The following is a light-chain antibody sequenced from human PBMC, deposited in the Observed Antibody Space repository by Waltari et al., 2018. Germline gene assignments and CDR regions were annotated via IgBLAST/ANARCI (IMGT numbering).Light chain of an antibody. CDR2: GVS. J-gene: IGKJ1*01. V-gene: IGKV3-20*01. CDR1: QSLNRA. Sequence: SCRASQSLNRALAWYQQKPGQAPRLLIYGVSTRATGIPDRFSGSGSGAVFSLTITRLEPEDFAVYYCQHYLRLPVAFGQGTKVDIK. CDR3: QHYLRLPVA.